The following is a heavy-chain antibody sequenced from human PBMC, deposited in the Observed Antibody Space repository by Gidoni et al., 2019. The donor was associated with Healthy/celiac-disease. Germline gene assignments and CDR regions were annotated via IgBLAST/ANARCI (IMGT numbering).Heavy chain of an antibody. CDR1: GFTFTSYA. CDR2: ISGSGGST. V-gene: IGHV3-23*01. CDR3: AKELSFYDSSGFADDY. Sequence: EVQLLESGGGFVQRGGSLSLSCAASGFTFTSYAMSWVRQAPGKGLEWVSAISGSGGSTYYADSVKGRFTISSDNSKNTLYLQMNSLRAEDTAVYYCAKELSFYDSSGFADDYWGQGTLVTVSS. D-gene: IGHD3-22*01. J-gene: IGHJ4*02.